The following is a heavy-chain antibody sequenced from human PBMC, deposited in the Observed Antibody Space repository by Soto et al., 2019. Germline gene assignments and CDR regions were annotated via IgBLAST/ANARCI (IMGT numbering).Heavy chain of an antibody. CDR1: GFTCSSYA. CDR2: ISGSGGST. CDR3: AKISWYFDY. Sequence: GGXLRLSGAASGFTCSSYAMSWVRQAPGKGLEWVSAISGSGGSTYYADSVKGRFTISRDNSKNTLYLQMNSLRAEDTAVYYCAKISWYFDYWGQGTLVTVSS. J-gene: IGHJ4*02. V-gene: IGHV3-23*01.